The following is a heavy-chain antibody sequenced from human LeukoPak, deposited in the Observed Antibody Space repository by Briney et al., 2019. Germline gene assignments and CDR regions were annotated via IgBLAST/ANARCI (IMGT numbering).Heavy chain of an antibody. V-gene: IGHV3-33*08. CDR1: GFTFSSYA. J-gene: IGHJ4*02. Sequence: GGSLRLSCAASGFTFSSYAMHWVRQAPGKGLEWVAVIWYDGSNKYYADSVKGRFTISRDNSKNTLYLQMNSLRAEDTAVYYCARERAAYCGGDCYSGSYYFDYWGQGTLVTVSS. CDR2: IWYDGSNK. D-gene: IGHD2-21*02. CDR3: ARERAAYCGGDCYSGSYYFDY.